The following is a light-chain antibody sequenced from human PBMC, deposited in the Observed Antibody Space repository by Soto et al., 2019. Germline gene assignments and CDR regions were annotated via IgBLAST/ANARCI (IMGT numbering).Light chain of an antibody. Sequence: QSVLTQPASVSGSPGQSITISCTGTNSDVGIYYYVSWYQHHPGKAPKLVIYEVSDRPSGVSDRFSGSKSGNTASLTISGLQPEDEADYYCSSYTSSSTYVFGTGTKLTVL. V-gene: IGLV2-14*01. CDR1: NSDVGIYYY. CDR3: SSYTSSSTYV. J-gene: IGLJ1*01. CDR2: EVS.